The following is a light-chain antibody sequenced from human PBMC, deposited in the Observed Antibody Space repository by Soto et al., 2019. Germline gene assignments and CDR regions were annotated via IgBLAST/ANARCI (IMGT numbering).Light chain of an antibody. CDR2: GAS. CDR1: QSARSS. CDR3: QQFDDPVT. V-gene: IGKV3D-15*01. J-gene: IGKJ5*01. Sequence: EVVMTQSPDTLSVSPGERATLSCRASQSARSSLGWYQQKPGQPPRLLMYGASDRATGTPGRFSGSGSGTDFTLTISGLEPEDSAVYYCQQFDDPVTFGQGTRLEIK.